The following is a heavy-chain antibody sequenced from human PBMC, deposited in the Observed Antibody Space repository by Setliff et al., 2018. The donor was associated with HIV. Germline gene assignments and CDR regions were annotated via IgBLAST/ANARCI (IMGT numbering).Heavy chain of an antibody. CDR3: ATVPTGDTMVSPGTNDY. CDR2: ISYSGST. D-gene: IGHD3-10*01. V-gene: IGHV4-61*05. J-gene: IGHJ4*02. Sequence: SETLSLTCTVSGGSISSSAYYWGWIRQPPGKGLEWIGYISYSGSTNYNPSLKSRVTLSVKTSKNQFSLKLNSVTAADTAVYYCATVPTGDTMVSPGTNDYWGQGTLVTVSS. CDR1: GGSISSSAYY.